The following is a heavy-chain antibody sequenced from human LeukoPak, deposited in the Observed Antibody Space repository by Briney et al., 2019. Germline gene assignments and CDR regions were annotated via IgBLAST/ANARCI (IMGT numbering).Heavy chain of an antibody. CDR1: GYSISSGYY. CDR2: IYHSGST. D-gene: IGHD1-7*01. J-gene: IGHJ4*02. CDR3: AREGSGTIDY. Sequence: SETLSLTCTVSGYSISSGYYRGWIRQPPGKGLEWIGSIYHSGSTYYNPSLKSRVTISVDTSKNQFSLKLSSVTAADTAVYYCAREGSGTIDYWGQGTLVTVSS. V-gene: IGHV4-38-2*02.